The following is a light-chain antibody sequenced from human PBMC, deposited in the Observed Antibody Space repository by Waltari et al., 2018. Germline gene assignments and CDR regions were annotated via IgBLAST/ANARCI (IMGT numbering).Light chain of an antibody. J-gene: IGLJ3*02. V-gene: IGLV2-14*01. CDR3: CSFTSRSTWV. CDR1: SSDVGGYNY. Sequence: QSALTQPASVSGSPGQSITISCTGPSSDVGGYNYVSWYQQHPGKVPKLLIFDVSNPPSGVSNRFSGSKSGNTASLTISGLQAEDESDYYCCSFTSRSTWVFGGGTKLTVL. CDR2: DVS.